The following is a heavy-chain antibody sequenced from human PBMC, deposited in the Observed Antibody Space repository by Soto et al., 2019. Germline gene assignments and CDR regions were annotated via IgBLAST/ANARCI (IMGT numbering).Heavy chain of an antibody. CDR1: GFTFSSYD. CDR3: ATVAHSSSHYFDY. D-gene: IGHD6-6*01. J-gene: IGHJ4*02. Sequence: EVPLVESGGGLVQPGGSLRLSCAASGFTFSSYDMHWVRQTTGKGLEWVSGIGTAGDTYYPDSVKGRFTISRENAKNSLYLQMNSLRAGDTAVYYCATVAHSSSHYFDYWGQGTLVTVSS. V-gene: IGHV3-13*01. CDR2: IGTAGDT.